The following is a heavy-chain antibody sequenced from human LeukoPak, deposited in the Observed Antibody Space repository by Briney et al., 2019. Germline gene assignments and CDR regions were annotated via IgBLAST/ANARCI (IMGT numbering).Heavy chain of an antibody. CDR2: IYYSGST. Sequence: PSETLSLTCTVSGGSIRESYYYWGWIRQPPGKGLEWIGSIYYSGSTKYNPSLKSRVTISLDTSKNQFSLNLSSVTAADTAIYYCARDLELAFGYWGQGTLVTVSA. D-gene: IGHD1-7*01. V-gene: IGHV4-39*07. J-gene: IGHJ4*02. CDR1: GGSIRESYYY. CDR3: ARDLELAFGY.